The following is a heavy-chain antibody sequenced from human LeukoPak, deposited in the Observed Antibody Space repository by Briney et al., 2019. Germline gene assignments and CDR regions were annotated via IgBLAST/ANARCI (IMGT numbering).Heavy chain of an antibody. CDR1: GGSISSGDYY. V-gene: IGHV4-30-4*01. D-gene: IGHD3-9*01. Sequence: SQTLSLTCTVSGGSISSGDYYWSWIRQPPGKGLEWMGYIYYSGSTYYNPSLKSRVTISVDTTKNQFSLKLSSVTAADTAVYYCARALKPYYDILTGYYLSPTLFDYWGQGTLVTVSS. J-gene: IGHJ4*02. CDR2: IYYSGST. CDR3: ARALKPYYDILTGYYLSPTLFDY.